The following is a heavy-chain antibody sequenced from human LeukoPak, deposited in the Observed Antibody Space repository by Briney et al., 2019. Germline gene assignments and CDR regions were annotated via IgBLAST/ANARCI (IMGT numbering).Heavy chain of an antibody. CDR1: GYTFTSYG. CDR3: ASPTETTVDAFDI. CDR2: ISAYNGNT. J-gene: IGHJ3*02. V-gene: IGHV1-18*01. Sequence: ASVKVSCKASGYTFTSYGISWVRQAPGQGLEWMGWISAYNGNTNYAQKLQGRVTMTTDTSTSTAYMELRSLRSDDTAVYYCASPTETTVDAFDIWGQGTMVAVSS. D-gene: IGHD4-17*01.